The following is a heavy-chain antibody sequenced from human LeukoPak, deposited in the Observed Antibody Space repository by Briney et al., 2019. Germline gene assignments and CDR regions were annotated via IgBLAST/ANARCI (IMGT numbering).Heavy chain of an antibody. D-gene: IGHD3-9*01. CDR2: IYHSGST. V-gene: IGHV4-30-2*01. CDR1: GGSISSGGYY. J-gene: IGHJ4*02. Sequence: SETLSLTCTVSGGSISSGGYYWSWIRQPPGKGLEWIGYIYHSGSTYYNPSLKSRVTISVDRSKNQFSLKLSSVTAADTAVYYCARERYDILTGYGENWGQGTLVTVSS. CDR3: ARERYDILTGYGEN.